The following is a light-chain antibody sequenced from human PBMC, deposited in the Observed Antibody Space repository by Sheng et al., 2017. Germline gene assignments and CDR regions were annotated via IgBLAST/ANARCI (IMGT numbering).Light chain of an antibody. J-gene: IGLJ2*01. CDR3: AAWDERLGGREI. V-gene: IGLV1-47*02. CDR2: ADT. CDR1: SSHFIGSY. Sequence: SLLTQPPSASGTAGQSVTLWCELHSSHFIGSYVCWYHQIHGAAPRLVAYADTQRAAGVPDRFSASKSGDVASLVITGLQVSDEGDYYCAAWDERLGGREIIGGGTHLTV.